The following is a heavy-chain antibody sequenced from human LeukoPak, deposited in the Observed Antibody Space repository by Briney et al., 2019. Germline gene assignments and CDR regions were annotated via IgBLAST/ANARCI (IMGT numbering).Heavy chain of an antibody. J-gene: IGHJ4*02. CDR1: GGSISSHY. V-gene: IGHV4-59*11. CDR3: ARGRPYYYDSSALFDY. D-gene: IGHD3-22*01. CDR2: IYYSGST. Sequence: SENLSLTCTVPGGSISSHYWSWIRQRPGKGLGWTGYIYYSGSTNYNPSLKSRVTISVDTSKNQFSLKLSSVTAADTAVYYCARGRPYYYDSSALFDYWGQGTLVTVSS.